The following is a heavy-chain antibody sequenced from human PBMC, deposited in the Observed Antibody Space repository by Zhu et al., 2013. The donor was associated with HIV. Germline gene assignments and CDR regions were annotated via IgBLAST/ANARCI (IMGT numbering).Heavy chain of an antibody. D-gene: IGHD3-22*01. CDR1: GGTFSSYT. V-gene: IGHV1-69*08. Sequence: QVQLVQSGAEVKKPGSSVKVSCKASGGTFSSYTISWVRQAPGQGLEWMGRIIPILGIANYAQKFQGRVTITADKSTSTAYMELSSLRSEDTAVYYCARDENDSSGYYFFFGGIRFDYWGQGTLVTVSS. J-gene: IGHJ4*02. CDR2: IIPILGIA. CDR3: ARDENDSSGYYFFFGGIRFDY.